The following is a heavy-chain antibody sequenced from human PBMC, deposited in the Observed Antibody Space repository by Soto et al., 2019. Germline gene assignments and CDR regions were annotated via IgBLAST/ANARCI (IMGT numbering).Heavy chain of an antibody. CDR1: GGSFSGYY. CDR3: ARGAPLLVVVVAATANFDY. CDR2: INHSGST. J-gene: IGHJ4*02. V-gene: IGHV4-34*01. D-gene: IGHD2-15*01. Sequence: SETLSLTCAVYGGSFSGYYWSWIRQPPGKGLEWIGEINHSGSTNYNPSLKSRVTISVDTSKNQFSLKLSSVTAADTAVYYCARGAPLLVVVVAATANFDYWGQETLVAVSS.